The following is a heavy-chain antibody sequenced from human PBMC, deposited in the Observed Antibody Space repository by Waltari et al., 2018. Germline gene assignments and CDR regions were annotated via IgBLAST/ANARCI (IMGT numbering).Heavy chain of an antibody. J-gene: IGHJ4*02. V-gene: IGHV4-4*02. CDR3: ARDRGRGIYLDS. D-gene: IGHD2-15*01. CDR1: GDSMRSTDW. CDR2: VQRSGRT. Sequence: QLKLQESGPGLVKPSGTLSLTCAVSGDSMRSTDWWGWVRQSPGKGLEWIGQVQRSGRTNYNPSFAGRVIVSIDTSTNQFSLKVNYATAADTAVYFCARDRGRGIYLDSWGQGTLVTVSP.